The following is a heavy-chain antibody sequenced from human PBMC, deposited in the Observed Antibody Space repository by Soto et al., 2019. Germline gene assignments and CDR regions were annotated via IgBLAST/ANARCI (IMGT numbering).Heavy chain of an antibody. V-gene: IGHV4-59*01. CDR3: ARDLWGYCGTDCYPLDV. J-gene: IGHJ6*02. D-gene: IGHD2-21*02. CDR2: MYNTGST. Sequence: PSXTLSLTCTVSGGSIRSYYWSWIRQPPVKGLEWIGYMYNTGSTIYNPSLKSRVTISVDTSKNQFSLKLNSVTAADTAVYYCARDLWGYCGTDCYPLDVWGQGTTVTV. CDR1: GGSIRSYY.